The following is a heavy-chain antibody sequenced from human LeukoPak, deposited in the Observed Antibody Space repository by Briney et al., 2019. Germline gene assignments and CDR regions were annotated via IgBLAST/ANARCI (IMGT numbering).Heavy chain of an antibody. D-gene: IGHD3-9*01. CDR2: IYHSGST. V-gene: IGHV4-30-2*01. CDR3: ARRYYDILTGSGAWFDP. Sequence: SETLSLTCAVSGGSISSGGYSWSWIRQPPGKGLEWIGYIYHSGSTYYNPSLKSRVTISVDRSKNQFSLKLGSVTAADTAVYYCARRYYDILTGSGAWFDPWGQGTLVTVSS. J-gene: IGHJ5*02. CDR1: GGSISSGGYS.